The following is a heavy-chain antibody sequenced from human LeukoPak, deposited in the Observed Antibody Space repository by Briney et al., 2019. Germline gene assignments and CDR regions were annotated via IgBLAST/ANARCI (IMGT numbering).Heavy chain of an antibody. Sequence: PGGSLRLSCAASGLTFSSYGMHWVRQAPGKGLEWVAVISYDGSNKYYADSVKGRFTISRDNSKNTLYLQMNSLRAEDTAVYYCAKEDPVTTLDYWGQGTLVTVSS. CDR3: AKEDPVTTLDY. V-gene: IGHV3-30*18. CDR2: ISYDGSNK. D-gene: IGHD4-17*01. CDR1: GLTFSSYG. J-gene: IGHJ4*02.